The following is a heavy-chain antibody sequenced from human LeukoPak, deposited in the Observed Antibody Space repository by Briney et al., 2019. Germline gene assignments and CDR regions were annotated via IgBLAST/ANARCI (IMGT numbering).Heavy chain of an antibody. J-gene: IGHJ4*02. Sequence: SETLSLTCAVYGGSFSGYYWSWIRQPPGKGLEWIGEINHSGSTNYNPSLKSRVTISVDTSKNQFSLKLSSVTAADTAVYYCAGLTYSGYDFDYWGQGTLVTVSS. CDR3: AGLTYSGYDFDY. V-gene: IGHV4-34*01. D-gene: IGHD5-12*01. CDR1: GGSFSGYY. CDR2: INHSGST.